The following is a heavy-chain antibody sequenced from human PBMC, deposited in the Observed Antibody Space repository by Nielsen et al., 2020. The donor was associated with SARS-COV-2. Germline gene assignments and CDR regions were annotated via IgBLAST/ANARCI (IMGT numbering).Heavy chain of an antibody. Sequence: SETLSLTCTVSGGSISSSSYYWSWIRQPPGKGLEWIGYIYYSGSTNYNPSLKSRVTISVDTSKNQFSLKLSSVTAADTAVYYCARGIGGYCSGGSCFNHYYGMDVWGQGTTVTVSS. CDR2: IYYSGST. J-gene: IGHJ6*02. CDR3: ARGIGGYCSGGSCFNHYYGMDV. D-gene: IGHD2-15*01. CDR1: GGSISSSSYY. V-gene: IGHV4-61*05.